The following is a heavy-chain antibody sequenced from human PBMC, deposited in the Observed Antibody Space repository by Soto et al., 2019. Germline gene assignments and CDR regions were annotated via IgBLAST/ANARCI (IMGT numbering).Heavy chain of an antibody. CDR2: IYYSGRT. J-gene: IGHJ4*02. Sequence: QVQLQESGPGLVKPSETLSLTCSISGGSISDYQWNWIRQPPGKGLEWIGYIYYSGRTNYNPSLKSRLTRSLDTSTRQFSLRLRSVTAADTAVYYCVRMRGLGEISPYVDYWGQGALVTVSS. CDR1: GGSISDYQ. D-gene: IGHD3-16*01. V-gene: IGHV4-59*01. CDR3: VRMRGLGEISPYVDY.